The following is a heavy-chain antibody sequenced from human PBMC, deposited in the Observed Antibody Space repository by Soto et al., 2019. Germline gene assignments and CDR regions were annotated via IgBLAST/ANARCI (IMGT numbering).Heavy chain of an antibody. CDR2: IYYSGST. CDR3: ARGDYEFWSGHYYYYYMDV. D-gene: IGHD3-3*01. V-gene: IGHV4-59*01. CDR1: GGSISSYY. Sequence: SETLSLTCTVSGGSISSYYWSWIRQPPGKGLEWIGYIYYSGSTNYNPSLKSRVTISVDTSKNQFSLKLSSVTAADTAVYYCARGDYEFWSGHYYYYYMDVCGKGTTVPVSS. J-gene: IGHJ6*03.